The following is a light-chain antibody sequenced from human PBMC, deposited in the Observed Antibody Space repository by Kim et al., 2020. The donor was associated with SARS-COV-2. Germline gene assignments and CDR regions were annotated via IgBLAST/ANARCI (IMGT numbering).Light chain of an antibody. Sequence: GQSITNSCTGTSSDVGGYNYVCWYQKRRDKAPKGMSDEVSNRPPRVSNPCSGSKAGNTASLTISGLQGEDEADYYCSSYTSSSTRVFGGGTKLTVL. CDR1: SSDVGGYNY. J-gene: IGLJ3*02. CDR2: EVS. CDR3: SSYTSSSTRV. V-gene: IGLV2-14*01.